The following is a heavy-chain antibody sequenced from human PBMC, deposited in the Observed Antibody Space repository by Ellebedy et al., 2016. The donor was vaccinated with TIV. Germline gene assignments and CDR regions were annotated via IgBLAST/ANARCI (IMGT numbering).Heavy chain of an antibody. CDR3: ARDCVAPYVRAFDI. V-gene: IGHV4-31*03. D-gene: IGHD2-15*01. J-gene: IGHJ3*02. CDR1: GGSIISGGYY. Sequence: SETLSLTXTVSGGSIISGGYYWSWVRQHPGKGLEWIGYIYYSGSTYYNPSLKSRVTISIDTSENQFSLKLSSVTAADTAVYYCARDCVAPYVRAFDIWGQGTMVTVSS. CDR2: IYYSGST.